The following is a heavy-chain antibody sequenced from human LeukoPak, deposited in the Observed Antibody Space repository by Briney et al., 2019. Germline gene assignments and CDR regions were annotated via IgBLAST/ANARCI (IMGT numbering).Heavy chain of an antibody. Sequence: GGSLRLSCGASGFTFSNYAISWVRQAPGKGLEWVSGITNGGGNTNYADSVKVRFTISRDNAENTLYLQMDSLRAEDTAIYYCAKGATSAYFSPLDSWGQGTLVTVSS. J-gene: IGHJ4*02. CDR1: GFTFSNYA. CDR2: ITNGGGNT. D-gene: IGHD3-22*01. V-gene: IGHV3-23*01. CDR3: AKGATSAYFSPLDS.